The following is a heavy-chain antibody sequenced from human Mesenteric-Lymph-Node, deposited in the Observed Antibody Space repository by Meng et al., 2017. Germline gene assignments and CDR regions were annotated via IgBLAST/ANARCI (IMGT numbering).Heavy chain of an antibody. CDR3: ARDLTGVAAAWDY. CDR1: GFTFSSYS. D-gene: IGHD6-13*01. V-gene: IGHV3-21*01. CDR2: ISSSSSYI. Sequence: GESLKISCAASGFTFSSYSMNWVRQAPGKGLEWVSSISSSSSYIYYADSVKGRFTISRDNAKNSLYLQMNSLRAEDTAVYYCARDLTGVAAAWDYWGQGTLVTVSS. J-gene: IGHJ4*02.